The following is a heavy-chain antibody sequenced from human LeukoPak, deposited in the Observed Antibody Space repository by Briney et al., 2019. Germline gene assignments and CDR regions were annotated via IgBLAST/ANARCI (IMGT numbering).Heavy chain of an antibody. CDR3: AAVFPSGSYSSWFDP. CDR1: GFTFTSSA. V-gene: IGHV1-58*02. J-gene: IGHJ5*02. D-gene: IGHD1-26*01. Sequence: SVKVSCKASGFTFTSSAMQWVRQARGQRLEWIGWIVVGSGNTNYAQKFQERVTITRDMSTSTAYMELSSLRSEDMAVYYCAAVFPSGSYSSWFDPWGQGTLVTVSS. CDR2: IVVGSGNT.